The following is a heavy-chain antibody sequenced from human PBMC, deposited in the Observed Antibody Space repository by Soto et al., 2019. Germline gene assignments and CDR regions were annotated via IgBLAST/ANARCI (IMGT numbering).Heavy chain of an antibody. D-gene: IGHD3-22*01. V-gene: IGHV1-69*01. Sequence: QEQLVQSGAEVKKPGSSVKVSCKASGGLFSSYPISWVRQVPAQGLEWMGGIIPVFQTAYYTQRFQGRVTITADESTNTAYMELSSLRSEDTAIYYCARGGSGYTWFNEFWGHGTLVTVSS. J-gene: IGHJ4*01. CDR3: ARGGSGYTWFNEF. CDR1: GGLFSSYP. CDR2: IIPVFQTA.